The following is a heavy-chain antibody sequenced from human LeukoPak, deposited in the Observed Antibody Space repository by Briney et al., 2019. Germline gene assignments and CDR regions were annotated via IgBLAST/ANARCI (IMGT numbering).Heavy chain of an antibody. Sequence: PGGSLRLSCAASGFTFSSYGMNWVRQAPGKGLEWVSSISSSSCYIYYADSVKGRFTISRDNAKNSLYLQMNSLRAEDTAVYYCARDSPGLLGSSSFLVEYAFDIWGQGTMVTVSS. D-gene: IGHD6-6*01. CDR3: ARDSPGLLGSSSFLVEYAFDI. J-gene: IGHJ3*02. CDR1: GFTFSSYG. CDR2: ISSSSCYI. V-gene: IGHV3-21*04.